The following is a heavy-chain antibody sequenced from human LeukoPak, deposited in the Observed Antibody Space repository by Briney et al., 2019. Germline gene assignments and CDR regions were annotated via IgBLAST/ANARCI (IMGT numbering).Heavy chain of an antibody. D-gene: IGHD6-19*01. CDR1: GGSFSGYY. J-gene: IGHJ6*02. CDR2: INHSGST. V-gene: IGHV4-34*01. Sequence: SETLSLTCAVYGGSFSGYYWSWIRQPPGRGLEWIGEINHSGSTNYNPSLKSRVTMSVDTSKNQFSLKLSSVTAADTAVYYCASRQWLDPYYYYYGMDVWGQGTTVTVSS. CDR3: ASRQWLDPYYYYYGMDV.